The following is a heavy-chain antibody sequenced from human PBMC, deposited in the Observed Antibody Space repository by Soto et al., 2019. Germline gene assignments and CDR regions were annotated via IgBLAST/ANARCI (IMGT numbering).Heavy chain of an antibody. Sequence: GGSLRLSCAASGFTFSNYALTWVRQAPGKGLEWVSAISGSGGSTYYADSVKGRFTISRDSSKNTLYLRMNSLRAEDTAVYYCANDGSHSSGYYYSSADPPYFDYWGQGTLVTVSS. CDR2: ISGSGGST. V-gene: IGHV3-23*01. CDR1: GFTFSNYA. CDR3: ANDGSHSSGYYYSSADPPYFDY. J-gene: IGHJ4*02. D-gene: IGHD3-22*01.